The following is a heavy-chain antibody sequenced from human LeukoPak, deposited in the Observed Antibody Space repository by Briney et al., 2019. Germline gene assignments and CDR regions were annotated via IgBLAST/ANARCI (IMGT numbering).Heavy chain of an antibody. CDR1: GFSFSSNV. D-gene: IGHD3-22*01. CDR2: ISQDGNDK. CDR3: AKVGIGYYYPFDY. Sequence: GGSLRLSCAASGFSFSSNVMHWVRQAPGKGLEWVAQISQDGNDKYYADSVKSRFTISRDNSKNTLFLQLDSLRAEDTAVYFCAKVGIGYYYPFDYWGQGTLVTVSS. J-gene: IGHJ4*02. V-gene: IGHV3-30*18.